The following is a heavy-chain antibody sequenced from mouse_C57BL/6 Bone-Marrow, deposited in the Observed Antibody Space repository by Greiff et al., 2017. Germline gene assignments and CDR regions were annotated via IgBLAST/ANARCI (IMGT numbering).Heavy chain of an antibody. J-gene: IGHJ3*01. Sequence: VQLQQSGPELVKPGASVKISCKASGYTFTDYYMNWVKQSHGKSLEWIGDIHPNNGGTSYNQKFKGKATLTVDKSSSTAYMELRSLTSEDSAVYYCAREAGTFFAYWGQGTLVTVSA. CDR2: IHPNNGGT. CDR1: GYTFTDYY. CDR3: AREAGTFFAY. D-gene: IGHD3-3*01. V-gene: IGHV1-26*01.